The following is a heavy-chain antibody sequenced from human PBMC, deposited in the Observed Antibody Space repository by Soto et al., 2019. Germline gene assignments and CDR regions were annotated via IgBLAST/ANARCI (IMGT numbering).Heavy chain of an antibody. CDR1: GGSFSGYY. V-gene: IGHV4-34*01. Sequence: PSETLSLTCAVYGGSFSGYYWSWIRQPPGKGLEWIGEINHSGSTNYNPSLKSRVTISVDTSKNQFSLKLSSVTAADTAVYYCARGTMVRGVTYYYYMDVWGKGTTVTVSS. J-gene: IGHJ6*03. CDR3: ARGTMVRGVTYYYYMDV. CDR2: INHSGST. D-gene: IGHD3-10*01.